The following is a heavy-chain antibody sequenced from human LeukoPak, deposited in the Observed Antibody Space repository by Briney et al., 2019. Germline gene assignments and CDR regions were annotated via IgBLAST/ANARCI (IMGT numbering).Heavy chain of an antibody. D-gene: IGHD2-15*01. V-gene: IGHV3-64*04. J-gene: IGHJ4*02. CDR1: GFTFSSYA. CDR3: AKLCGGSCYTSFDY. CDR2: ISNDGGFT. Sequence: GGSLRLSCSASGFTFSSYAMHWVRQAPGKGLEYVSAISNDGGFTYYADSVKGRFTISRDNSKNTLYLQMNSLRAEDTAVYYCAKLCGGSCYTSFDYWGQGTLVTVSS.